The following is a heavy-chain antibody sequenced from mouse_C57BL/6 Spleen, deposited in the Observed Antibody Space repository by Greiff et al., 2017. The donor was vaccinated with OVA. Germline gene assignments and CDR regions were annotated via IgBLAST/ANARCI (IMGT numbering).Heavy chain of an antibody. D-gene: IGHD2-2*01. CDR2: ISSGGSYT. CDR3: ARHTVTTGIPFAY. J-gene: IGHJ3*01. CDR1: GFTFSSYG. Sequence: EVQVVESGGDLVKPGGSLKLSCAASGFTFSSYGMSWVRQTPDKRLEWVATISSGGSYTYYPDSVKGRFTISRDNAKNTLYLQMSSLKSEGTAMYYCARHTVTTGIPFAYWGQGTLVTVSA. V-gene: IGHV5-6*01.